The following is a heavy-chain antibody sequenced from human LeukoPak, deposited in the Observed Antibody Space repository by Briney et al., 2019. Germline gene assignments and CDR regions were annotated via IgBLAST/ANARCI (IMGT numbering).Heavy chain of an antibody. D-gene: IGHD3-22*01. V-gene: IGHV1-18*01. CDR3: ARHLDYSDNTGYPEDAYDI. Sequence: ASVKVSCKASGYTFTSYGISWVRQAPGQGLEWMGWISAYNGNTNYAQKLQGRITVTTDTSTSTAYMELRSLRSDDTAVYCCARHLDYSDNTGYPEDAYDIWGQGTMVTVSS. J-gene: IGHJ3*02. CDR2: ISAYNGNT. CDR1: GYTFTSYG.